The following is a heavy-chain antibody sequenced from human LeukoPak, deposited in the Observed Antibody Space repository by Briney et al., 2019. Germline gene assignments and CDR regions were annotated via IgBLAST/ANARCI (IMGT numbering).Heavy chain of an antibody. Sequence: ASVKVSCKASGYTFTSYGISWVRQAPGQGLEWMGWISAYNGNTNYAQKLQGRVTMTTDTSTSTAYMDLSSLRSDAPALYYSSRVDDSLIDYWGQGTLVTVS. CDR2: ISAYNGNT. CDR3: SRVDDSLIDY. V-gene: IGHV1-18*01. CDR1: GYTFTSYG. D-gene: IGHD3-22*01. J-gene: IGHJ4*02.